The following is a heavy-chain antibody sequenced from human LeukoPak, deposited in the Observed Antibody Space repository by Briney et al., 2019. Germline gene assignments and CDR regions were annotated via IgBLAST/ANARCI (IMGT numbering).Heavy chain of an antibody. CDR2: IYYSGST. D-gene: IGHD3-22*01. J-gene: IGHJ3*02. V-gene: IGHV4-59*08. Sequence: PSETLSLTCTVSGDSISSYYWSWIRQPPGKGLEWIGYIYYSGSTNYGPSLKSRVTISVDTSKKQFSLKLSSVTAADTAVYYCARSERIIMILGGAFDIWGQGTVVTVSS. CDR1: GDSISSYY. CDR3: ARSERIIMILGGAFDI.